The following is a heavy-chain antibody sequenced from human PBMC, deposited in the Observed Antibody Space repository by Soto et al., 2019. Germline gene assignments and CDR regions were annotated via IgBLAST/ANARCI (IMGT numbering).Heavy chain of an antibody. CDR3: ARSIDS. CDR1: GGSISSGCYY. Sequence: QVQLQESGPGLVKPSQTLSLTCTVSGGSISSGCYYWNWIRQHPGQGLEWIGYIYYSGSTYYNPSLTSRVTISVDTSKNQFSLRLSSVTAADTAVYYCARSIDSWGQGTLVTVSS. J-gene: IGHJ5*01. CDR2: IYYSGST. V-gene: IGHV4-31*03.